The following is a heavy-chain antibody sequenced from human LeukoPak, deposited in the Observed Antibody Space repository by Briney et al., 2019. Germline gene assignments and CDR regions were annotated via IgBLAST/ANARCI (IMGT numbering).Heavy chain of an antibody. CDR3: ATRRGGPYPYYFDL. Sequence: SETLSLTCAVYGDSFSGYYWSWIRQSPGTGLEWIGEVNDRGTTNNNPNLKSRVTISVVTSSNQFSLRLTAVTAADTAIYFCATRRGGPYPYYFDLWDQGALVTVSS. J-gene: IGHJ4*02. CDR1: GDSFSGYY. V-gene: IGHV4-34*01. D-gene: IGHD2-15*01. CDR2: VNDRGTT.